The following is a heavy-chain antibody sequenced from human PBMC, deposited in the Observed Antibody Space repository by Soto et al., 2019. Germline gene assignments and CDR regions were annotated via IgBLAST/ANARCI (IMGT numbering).Heavy chain of an antibody. CDR2: IYPGDSDT. D-gene: IGHD2-21*02. V-gene: IGHV5-51*01. Sequence: PGESLKISCKGSGYSFTSYWIGWVRQMPGKGLEWMGIIYPGDSDTRYSPSFQGQVTISADKSISTAYLQWSSLKASDTAMYYCAGAYCGGDCPEDYGMDVWGQGTTVTVSS. CDR1: GYSFTSYW. CDR3: AGAYCGGDCPEDYGMDV. J-gene: IGHJ6*02.